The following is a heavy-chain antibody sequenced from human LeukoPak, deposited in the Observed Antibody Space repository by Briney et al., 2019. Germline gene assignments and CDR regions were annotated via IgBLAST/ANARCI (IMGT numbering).Heavy chain of an antibody. CDR1: GFTFSDYY. CDR3: ARVGINDYGDYVDYYFDY. D-gene: IGHD4-17*01. V-gene: IGHV3-11*01. Sequence: GGSLRLSCAASGFTFSDYYMSWLRQAPGKGLEGVSYISSTGSPIYYADSVKGRFTISRDNAKNSLYLQMNSLRAEDTAVYYCARVGINDYGDYVDYYFDYWGQGTLVTVSS. CDR2: ISSTGSPI. J-gene: IGHJ4*02.